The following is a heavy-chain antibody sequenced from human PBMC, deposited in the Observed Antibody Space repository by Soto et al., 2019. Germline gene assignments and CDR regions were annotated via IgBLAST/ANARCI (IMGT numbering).Heavy chain of an antibody. CDR3: ARHAITDVGATIIDY. CDR1: GGCISSSSYY. V-gene: IGHV4-39*01. J-gene: IGHJ4*02. CDR2: IYYSGST. Sequence: PSETLSLTCTVSGGCISSSSYYWGWIRQPPGKGLEWIGSIYYSGSTYYNPSLKSRVTISVDTSKNQFSLKLSSVTAADTSVYYCARHAITDVGATIIDYWGQGTLLTVSS. D-gene: IGHD1-26*01.